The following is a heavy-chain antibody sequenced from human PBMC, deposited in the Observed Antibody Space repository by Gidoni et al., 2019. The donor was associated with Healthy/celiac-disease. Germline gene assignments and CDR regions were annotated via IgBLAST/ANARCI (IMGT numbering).Heavy chain of an antibody. D-gene: IGHD3-22*01. V-gene: IGHV4-39*01. CDR3: ARLSSDSPPNYYYYYGMDV. J-gene: IGHJ6*02. Sequence: STYYNPSLKSRVTISVDTSKNQFSLKLSSVTAADTAVYYCARLSSDSPPNYYYYYGMDVWGQGTTVTVSS. CDR2: ST.